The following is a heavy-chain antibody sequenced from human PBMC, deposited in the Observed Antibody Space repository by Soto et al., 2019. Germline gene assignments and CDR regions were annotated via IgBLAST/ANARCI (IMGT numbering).Heavy chain of an antibody. CDR3: AKRSSSSTVDY. J-gene: IGHJ4*02. Sequence: EVQLLESGGGLVQPGESLRLSCAASGFTFSSYAMSWVRQAPGKGLEWVSVISGSDDSTYYADSVKGRFTISRDNSKNMVYLQMNSLRAEDTAVYYCAKRSSSSTVDYWGQGPLVTVSS. V-gene: IGHV3-23*01. CDR1: GFTFSSYA. CDR2: ISGSDDST. D-gene: IGHD6-6*01.